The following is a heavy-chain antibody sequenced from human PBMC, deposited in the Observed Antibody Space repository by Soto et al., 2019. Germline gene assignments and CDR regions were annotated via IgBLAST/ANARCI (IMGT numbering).Heavy chain of an antibody. D-gene: IGHD1-20*01. J-gene: IGHJ4*02. CDR1: GASISGSYYY. CDR2: VFYTGFT. V-gene: IGHV4-39*01. Sequence: SETLSLTCAVSGASISGSYYYWAWLRQPPGKGPEWIGSVFYTGFTSYNPSLESRVSVSVDTSKSQFSLKLSAVTAADTAVYYCATSQKGYNWNYFDHWGQGALVTVSS. CDR3: ATSQKGYNWNYFDH.